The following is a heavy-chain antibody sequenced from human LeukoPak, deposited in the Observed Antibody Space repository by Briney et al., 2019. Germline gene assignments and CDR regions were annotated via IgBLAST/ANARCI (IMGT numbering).Heavy chain of an antibody. CDR1: GYTFTGYY. CDR3: ARRYCSSTSSTVCAFDI. J-gene: IGHJ3*02. CDR2: INPNSGYT. Sequence: ASVKVSCKASGYTFTGYYMHWVRQAPGQGLECMGWINPNSGYTNYAQKFQDRVTMTRDTSISTAYMELSSLRSDDTAVYYCARRYCSSTSSTVCAFDIWGRGTMVTVSS. V-gene: IGHV1-2*02. D-gene: IGHD2-2*01.